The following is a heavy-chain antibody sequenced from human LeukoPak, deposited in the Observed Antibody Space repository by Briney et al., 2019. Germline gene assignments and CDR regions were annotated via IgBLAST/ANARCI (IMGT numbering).Heavy chain of an antibody. J-gene: IGHJ4*02. CDR1: GFTFSSYG. CDR2: ISGSGGST. D-gene: IGHD3-16*01. V-gene: IGHV3-23*01. Sequence: GGSLRLSCAASGFTFSSYGMSWVRQAPGKGLEWVSAISGSGGSTYYADSVKGRFTISRDNSKNTLYLQMNSLRAEDTGVYYCSRDPRLLDYWGQGTLVTVSS. CDR3: SRDPRLLDY.